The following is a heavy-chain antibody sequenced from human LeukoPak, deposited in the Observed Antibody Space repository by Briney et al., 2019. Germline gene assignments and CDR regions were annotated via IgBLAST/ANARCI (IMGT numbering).Heavy chain of an antibody. CDR3: ARVGYKNGGADYFDY. J-gene: IGHJ4*02. CDR1: GFTFSSYP. CDR2: ISGNGGST. V-gene: IGHV3-64*02. Sequence: PGGSLRLSCAASGFTFSSYPMHWVRQAPGKGPEYVSAISGNGGSTYYADSVKGRFTISKDNSKNTVYLQMGSLRPEDMAVYYCARVGYKNGGADYFDYWGQGTLATVSS. D-gene: IGHD3-22*01.